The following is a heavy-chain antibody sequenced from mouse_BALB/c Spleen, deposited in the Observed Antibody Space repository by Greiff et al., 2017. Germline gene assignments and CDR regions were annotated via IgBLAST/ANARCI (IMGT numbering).Heavy chain of an antibody. D-gene: IGHD1-1*01. V-gene: IGHV1-18*01. CDR1: GYTFTDYN. Sequence: EVKLVESGPELVKPGASVKIPCKASGYTFTDYNMDWVKQSHGKSLEWIGDINPNNGGTIYNQKFKGKATLTVDKSSSTAYMELRSLTSEDTAVYYCARSGYYYGSGFAYWGQGTLVTVSA. CDR3: ARSGYYYGSGFAY. CDR2: INPNNGGT. J-gene: IGHJ3*01.